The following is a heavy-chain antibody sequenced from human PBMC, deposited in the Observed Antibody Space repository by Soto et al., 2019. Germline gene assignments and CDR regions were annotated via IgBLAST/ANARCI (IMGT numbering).Heavy chain of an antibody. CDR3: ARDKDLEPTVWGY. D-gene: IGHD7-27*01. V-gene: IGHV3-72*01. CDR1: GFTLSDHY. CDR2: SRDKAQGYST. Sequence: EVQLVESGGGLVQPGGSLRLSCAGSGFTLSDHYIDWVRQVPGKGLEWVCRSRDKAQGYSTSYAASVKGRFTTARHESNNSVYLQMNSLKTDDTSVYFCARDKDLEPTVWGYWGQGIQVTVSS. J-gene: IGHJ4*02.